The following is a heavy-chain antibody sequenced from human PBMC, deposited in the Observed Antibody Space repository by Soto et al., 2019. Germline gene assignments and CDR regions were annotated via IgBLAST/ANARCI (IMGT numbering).Heavy chain of an antibody. CDR2: ISYDGSNK. CDR1: GFTFSSYG. CDR3: AKGPDYYDSSGYFPY. J-gene: IGHJ4*02. V-gene: IGHV3-30*18. D-gene: IGHD3-22*01. Sequence: QVQLVESGGGVVQPGRSLRLSCADSGFTFSSYGMHWVRQAPGKGLEWVAVISYDGSNKYYADSVKGRFTISRDNSKNTLYLQMNSLRAEDTAVYYCAKGPDYYDSSGYFPYWGQGTLVTVSS.